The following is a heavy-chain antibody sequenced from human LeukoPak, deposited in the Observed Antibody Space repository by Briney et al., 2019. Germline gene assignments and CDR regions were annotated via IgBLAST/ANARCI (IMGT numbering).Heavy chain of an antibody. J-gene: IGHJ4*02. D-gene: IGHD3-9*01. Sequence: PGRSLRLSCAASGFTFSSYAMHWVRQAPGKGLEWVAVISYDGSNKYYADSVKGRFTISRDNSKNTLYLQMNSLRAEDTAVYYCASGEDDILTAPFDYWGQGTLVTVSS. CDR2: ISYDGSNK. CDR1: GFTFSSYA. V-gene: IGHV3-30-3*01. CDR3: ASGEDDILTAPFDY.